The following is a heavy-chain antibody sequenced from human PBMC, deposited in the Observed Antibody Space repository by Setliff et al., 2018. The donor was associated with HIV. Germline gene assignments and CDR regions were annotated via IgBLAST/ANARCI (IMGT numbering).Heavy chain of an antibody. J-gene: IGHJ6*03. V-gene: IGHV4-39*01. CDR3: ARHPRHYNILTGYRYYYMDV. Sequence: SETLSLTCAVSRVSISSSSYFWGWIRRPPGTGLDWIGSIYFSGSTYYNPSLESRVTISTDTSKNQFSLKLTSVTAADTAVYYCARHPRHYNILTGYRYYYMDVWGKGTTVTVSS. D-gene: IGHD3-9*01. CDR1: RVSISSSSYF. CDR2: IYFSGST.